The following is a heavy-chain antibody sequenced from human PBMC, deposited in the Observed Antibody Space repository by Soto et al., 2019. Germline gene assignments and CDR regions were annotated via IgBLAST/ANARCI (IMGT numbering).Heavy chain of an antibody. CDR3: AGDDVLCDGGRCYGVPLDV. V-gene: IGHV3-66*01. CDR1: GFTVSSKY. Sequence: EVQLVESGGGLVQPGGSLRLSCAASGFTVSSKYMSWVRQAPGKGLEWVSLIQSGGPTYYADSVKGRFTISRDTSENTVHLKRDSLRAEDTVVYNWAGDDVLCDGGRCYGVPLDVGGKGTTVTVPS. J-gene: IGHJ6*04. D-gene: IGHD2-15*01. CDR2: IQSGGPT.